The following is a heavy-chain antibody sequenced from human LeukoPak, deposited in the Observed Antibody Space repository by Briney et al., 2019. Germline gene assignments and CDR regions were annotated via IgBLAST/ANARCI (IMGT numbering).Heavy chain of an antibody. CDR2: IYTDDQT. CDR3: AREVANGASYSSAWSV. D-gene: IGHD6-19*01. Sequence: GGSLRLSCAASGFTVSSNYMNWVRQAPGKGLEWLSVIYTDDQTYYADAVKGRFIVSRDISKNTLYLQVNNVTAEDTAIYYCAREVANGASYSSAWSVWGQGTTVSVSS. CDR1: GFTVSSNY. V-gene: IGHV3-53*01. J-gene: IGHJ6*02.